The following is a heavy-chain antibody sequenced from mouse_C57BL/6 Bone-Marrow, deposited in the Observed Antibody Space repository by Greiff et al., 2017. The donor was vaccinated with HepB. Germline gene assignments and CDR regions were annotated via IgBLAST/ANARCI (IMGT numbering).Heavy chain of an antibody. J-gene: IGHJ3*01. V-gene: IGHV10-3*01. CDR3: VRILDYYGSSSFAY. D-gene: IGHD1-1*01. CDR1: GFTFNTYA. CDR2: IRSKSSNYAT. Sequence: EVQGVESGGGLVQPKGSLKLSCAASGFTFNTYAMHWVRQAPGKGLEWVARIRSKSSNYATYYADSVKDRFTISRDDSQSMLYLQMNNLKTEDTAMYYCVRILDYYGSSSFAYWGQGTLVTVSA.